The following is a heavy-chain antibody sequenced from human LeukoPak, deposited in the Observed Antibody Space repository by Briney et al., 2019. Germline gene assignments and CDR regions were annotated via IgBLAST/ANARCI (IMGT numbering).Heavy chain of an antibody. J-gene: IGHJ4*02. CDR3: ARVRSDYVWGSYLGSPSFDY. Sequence: SETLSLTCTVSGGSIRSGSDYWSWIRQASGKGREWIGRVHTSGSTNYNPSLESRVTISVDTSKNQFSLKLSSVTAADTAVYYCARVRSDYVWGSYLGSPSFDYWGQGTLVTVSS. D-gene: IGHD3-16*01. V-gene: IGHV4-61*02. CDR1: GGSIRSGSDY. CDR2: VHTSGST.